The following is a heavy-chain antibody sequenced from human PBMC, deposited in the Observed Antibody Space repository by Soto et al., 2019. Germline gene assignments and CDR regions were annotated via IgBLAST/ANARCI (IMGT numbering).Heavy chain of an antibody. CDR3: SHSLRDYFHY. CDR1: GGSVSSGSYY. D-gene: IGHD3-10*01. V-gene: IGHV4-61*01. CDR2: IRSSGST. J-gene: IGHJ4*02. Sequence: QVQLQESGPGLVKPSESLSLTCSVSGGSVSSGSYYWTWIRQPPGKGLEWIGYIRSSGSTEYNPSLKSRVTISVDTSKNQFSLNLRSLTAADAAVYSCSHSLRDYFHYWGQGALVTVSS.